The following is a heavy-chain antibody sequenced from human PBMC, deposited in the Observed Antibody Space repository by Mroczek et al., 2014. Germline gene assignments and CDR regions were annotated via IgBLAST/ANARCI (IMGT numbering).Heavy chain of an antibody. CDR2: IIPIFGTA. CDR3: ARGGVVPAADYYYYMDV. V-gene: IGHV1-69*01. Sequence: QVQLVESGAEVKKPGSSVKVSCKASGGTFSSYAISWVRQAPGQGLEWMGGIIPIFGTANYAQKFQGRVTITADESTSTAYMELSSLRSEDTAVYYCARGGVVPAADYYYYMDVWGKGTTVTVS. D-gene: IGHD2-2*01. J-gene: IGHJ6*03. CDR1: GGTFSSYA.